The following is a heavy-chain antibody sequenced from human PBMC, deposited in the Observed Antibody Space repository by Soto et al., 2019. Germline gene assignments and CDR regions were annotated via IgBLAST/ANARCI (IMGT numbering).Heavy chain of an antibody. J-gene: IGHJ6*02. CDR2: IYSSGST. V-gene: IGHV4-59*01. CDR3: AREGYYGSGSYYNYYYGMDV. Sequence: SETLSLTCTVSGGSISGYYWSWIRQPPGKGLEWIGYIYSSGSTNYNPSLKSRVTISVDTSKNQFSLKLSSVTAADTAVYYCAREGYYGSGSYYNYYYGMDVWGQGTTVTVSS. D-gene: IGHD3-10*01. CDR1: GGSISGYY.